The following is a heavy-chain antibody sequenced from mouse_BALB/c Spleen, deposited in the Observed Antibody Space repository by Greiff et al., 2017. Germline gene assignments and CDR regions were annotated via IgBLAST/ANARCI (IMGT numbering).Heavy chain of an antibody. Sequence: EVLLLQSGGGLVKPGGSLKLSCAASGFTFSSYAMSWVRQTPEKRLEWVGSISSGGSTYYPDSVKGRFTISRDNARNILYLQMSSLRSEDTAMYYCARAYYRYDDAMDYWGQGTSVTVSS. J-gene: IGHJ4*01. CDR3: ARAYYRYDDAMDY. CDR1: GFTFSSYA. V-gene: IGHV5-6-5*01. D-gene: IGHD2-14*01. CDR2: ISSGGST.